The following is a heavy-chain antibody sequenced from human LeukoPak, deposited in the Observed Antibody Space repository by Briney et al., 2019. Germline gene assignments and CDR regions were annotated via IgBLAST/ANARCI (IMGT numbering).Heavy chain of an antibody. CDR3: ARGRIVVVPAAIRYYHGMDV. CDR1: GGSFSGYY. CDR2: INHSGST. D-gene: IGHD2-2*01. J-gene: IGHJ6*02. V-gene: IGHV4-34*01. Sequence: SETLSLTCAVYGGSFSGYYWSWIRQPPGKGLEWIGEINHSGSTNYNPSLKSRVTISVDTSKNQFSLKLSSVTAADTAVYYCARGRIVVVPAAIRYYHGMDVWGQGTTVTVSS.